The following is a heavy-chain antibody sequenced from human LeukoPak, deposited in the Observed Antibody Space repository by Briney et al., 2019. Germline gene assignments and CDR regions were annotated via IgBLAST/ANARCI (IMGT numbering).Heavy chain of an antibody. V-gene: IGHV1-2*02. Sequence: ASVKVSCKASRYTFTGYYMHWVRQAPGQGLEWMGWINPNSGGTNYAQRFQGRVTMTRDTSISTAYMELSRLRSDDTAVYYCAREGRGELFRYMDVWGKGTTVTISS. CDR2: INPNSGGT. CDR1: RYTFTGYY. D-gene: IGHD3-10*01. J-gene: IGHJ6*03. CDR3: AREGRGELFRYMDV.